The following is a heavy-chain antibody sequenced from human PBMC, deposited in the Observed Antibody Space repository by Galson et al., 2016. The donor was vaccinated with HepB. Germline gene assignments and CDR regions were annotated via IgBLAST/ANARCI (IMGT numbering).Heavy chain of an antibody. CDR1: GFTFSSYA. J-gene: IGHJ6*03. V-gene: IGHV3-30*04. CDR3: AKGEVAKIYGHYYYYYMDV. CDR2: ISYDGTNK. Sequence: SLRLSCAASGFTFSSYAMHWVRQAPGKGLEWVAVISYDGTNKYYADSVKGRFTISRDNSKNTLSLQMNSLRAEDTAVYYCAKGEVAKIYGHYYYYYMDVWGKGSTGTVSS. D-gene: IGHD5-12*01.